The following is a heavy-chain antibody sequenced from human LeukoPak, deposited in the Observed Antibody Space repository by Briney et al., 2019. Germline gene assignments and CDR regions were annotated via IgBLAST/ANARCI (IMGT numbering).Heavy chain of an antibody. J-gene: IGHJ4*02. V-gene: IGHV1-2*06. CDR2: INPNSGGT. CDR3: ARDSNYLGLDY. Sequence: GASVKVSCKASGYTFTSYDINWVRQATGQGLEWMGRINPNSGGTNYAQKFQGRVTLTRDTSISTAYMELSRLRSDDTAVYYCARDSNYLGLDYWGQGTLVTVSS. CDR1: GYTFTSYD. D-gene: IGHD4-11*01.